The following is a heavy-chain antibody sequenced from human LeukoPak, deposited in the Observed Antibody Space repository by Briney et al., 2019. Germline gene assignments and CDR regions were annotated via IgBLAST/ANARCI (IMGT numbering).Heavy chain of an antibody. CDR3: AREQQLVRPFDY. Sequence: GGSLRLSCAASGFTFSSYSMNWVRQAPGKGLEWVSSISSSSSYIYYADSVKGRFTISRDNAKNSLYLQMNSLRAEDTAVYYCAREQQLVRPFDYWGQGTLVTVSS. J-gene: IGHJ4*02. V-gene: IGHV3-21*01. CDR2: ISSSSSYI. D-gene: IGHD6-13*01. CDR1: GFTFSSYS.